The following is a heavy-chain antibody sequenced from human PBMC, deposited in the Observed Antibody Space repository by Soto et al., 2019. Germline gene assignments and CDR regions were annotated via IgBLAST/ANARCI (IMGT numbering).Heavy chain of an antibody. D-gene: IGHD3-10*01. Sequence: QVQLQQWGAGLWKPSETLSLTCAVYGGSFSGYYWSWIRQPPGKGLEWIGEINHSGSTNYNPSLKSRVTISVDTSKNQFSLKLSSVTAADTAVYYCARGYITMVRGVLGTYYYYYYMDVWGKGTTVTVSS. CDR1: GGSFSGYY. CDR2: INHSGST. CDR3: ARGYITMVRGVLGTYYYYYYMDV. V-gene: IGHV4-34*01. J-gene: IGHJ6*03.